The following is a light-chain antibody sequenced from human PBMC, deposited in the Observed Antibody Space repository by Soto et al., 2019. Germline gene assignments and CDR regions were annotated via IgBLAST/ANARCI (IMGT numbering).Light chain of an antibody. V-gene: IGKV1-39*01. Sequence: DIQMTQSPSSLSASVGDRVTITCRASQSISSYLNWYQQKQGKAPKLLIYAASSLQSGVPSRFSGSVSGTDFTLTISSLQPEDFTTYYCQQSYSTPQRTFGQGTKVEIK. CDR2: AAS. CDR3: QQSYSTPQRT. CDR1: QSISSY. J-gene: IGKJ1*01.